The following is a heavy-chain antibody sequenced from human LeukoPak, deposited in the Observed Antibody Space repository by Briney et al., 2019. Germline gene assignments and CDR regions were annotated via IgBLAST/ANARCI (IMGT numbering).Heavy chain of an antibody. CDR2: IIPIFGTA. D-gene: IGHD4-17*01. CDR1: GGTFSSYA. J-gene: IGHJ4*02. Sequence: GSSVKVSCKASGGTFSSYAISWVRQAPGQGLEWMGRIIPIFGTANYAQKFQGRVTITADKSTSTAYMELSSLGSEDTAVYYCARADTLRSFDYWGQGTLVTVSS. CDR3: ARADTLRSFDY. V-gene: IGHV1-69*06.